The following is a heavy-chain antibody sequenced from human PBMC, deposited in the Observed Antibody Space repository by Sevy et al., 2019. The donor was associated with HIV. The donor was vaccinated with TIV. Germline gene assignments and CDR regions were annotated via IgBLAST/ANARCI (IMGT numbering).Heavy chain of an antibody. CDR1: GGSVSSGSYY. Sequence: SETLSLTCTVSGGSVSSGSYYWSWIRQPPGKGLEWIGYIYYSGSTNYNPSLKSRVTISVDTSKNQFSLKLSSVTAADTAVYYCARIQYQLPHWNYYYGMDVGGQGTTVTVSS. V-gene: IGHV4-61*01. J-gene: IGHJ6*02. CDR2: IYYSGST. CDR3: ARIQYQLPHWNYYYGMDV. D-gene: IGHD2-2*01.